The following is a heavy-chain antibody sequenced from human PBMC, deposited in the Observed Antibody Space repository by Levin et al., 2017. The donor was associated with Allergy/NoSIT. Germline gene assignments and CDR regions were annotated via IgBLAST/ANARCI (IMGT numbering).Heavy chain of an antibody. CDR3: ARDLEGFSGYKPYCYTDV. Sequence: PSLTLSLPCSVSCDSIRRGFYYWSWIRQPAGEGLEWIGRIYVTGSTTYSPSLKSRVTISLDRSKDQVSLKINSVTAADTAVYYCARDLEGFSGYKPYCYTDVWGKGTTVTVSS. D-gene: IGHD5-12*01. J-gene: IGHJ6*03. CDR2: IYVTGST. V-gene: IGHV4-61*02. CDR1: CDSIRRGFYY.